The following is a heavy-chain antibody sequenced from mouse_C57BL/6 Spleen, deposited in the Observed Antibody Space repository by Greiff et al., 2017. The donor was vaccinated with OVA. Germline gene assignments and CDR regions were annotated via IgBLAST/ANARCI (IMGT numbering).Heavy chain of an antibody. Sequence: QVHVKQPGAELVKPGASVKMSCKASGYTFTSYWITWVKQRPGQGLEWIGDIYPGSGSTNYNEKFKSKATLTVDTSSSTAYMQLSSLTSEDSAVYYCATIYYDLFYAMDYWGQETSVTVSS. D-gene: IGHD2-4*01. J-gene: IGHJ4*01. CDR1: GYTFTSYW. CDR3: ATIYYDLFYAMDY. CDR2: IYPGSGST. V-gene: IGHV1-55*01.